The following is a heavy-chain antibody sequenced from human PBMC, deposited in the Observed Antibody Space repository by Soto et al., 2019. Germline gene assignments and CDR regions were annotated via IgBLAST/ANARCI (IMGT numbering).Heavy chain of an antibody. D-gene: IGHD5-18*01. CDR1: GGSISSYY. J-gene: IGHJ4*02. Sequence: PSEPMSLSCTVAGGSISSYYWRWIRLPPGKPMEWIGYVHHSWGSSYNPSLQSRVAISLDTSKSQFSLELTSVTAADTAVYYCARVRAMATDYWGQGTLVTVPS. CDR2: VHHSWGS. V-gene: IGHV4-59*08. CDR3: ARVRAMATDY.